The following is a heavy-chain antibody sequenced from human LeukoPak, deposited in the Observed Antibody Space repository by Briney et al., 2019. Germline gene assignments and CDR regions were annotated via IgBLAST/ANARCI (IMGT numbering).Heavy chain of an antibody. D-gene: IGHD6-19*01. Sequence: ASVKVSCKASGYTFTSYGIRWVRQAPGQGLEWMGWISAYNGNTNYAQKLQGRVTMTTDTSTSTAYMELRSLRSDDTAVYYCARDPDSSGATDYFDYWGQGTLVTVSS. V-gene: IGHV1-18*01. J-gene: IGHJ4*02. CDR1: GYTFTSYG. CDR2: ISAYNGNT. CDR3: ARDPDSSGATDYFDY.